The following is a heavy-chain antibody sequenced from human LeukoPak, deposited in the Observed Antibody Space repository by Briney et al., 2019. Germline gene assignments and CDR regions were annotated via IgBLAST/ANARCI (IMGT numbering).Heavy chain of an antibody. CDR2: IYYSGST. CDR1: GGSIISSDYH. J-gene: IGHJ4*02. V-gene: IGHV4-39*01. D-gene: IGHD3-10*01. CDR3: ARHYGP. Sequence: SETLSLTCTVSGGSIISSDYHWGWVRQPPGKGLEWIGSIYYSGSTYYNPSLKSRVTISVDTSKNQFSLKLNSVTATDTAVYYYARHYGPWGQGTLVTVSS.